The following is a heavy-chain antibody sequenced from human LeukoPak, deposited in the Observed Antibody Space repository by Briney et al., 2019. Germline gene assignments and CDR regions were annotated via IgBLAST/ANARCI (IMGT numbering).Heavy chain of an antibody. J-gene: IGHJ4*02. Sequence: GGSLRLSCAASGFTFANYAMSWGRQAPGKGLEWVAVIWSDGTTKNYADSVKGRFTISRDNSKNTLYLQMNSLRAEDTAVYYCATDRGLQPFDYWGQGTLVTVSS. CDR1: GFTFANYA. CDR3: ATDRGLQPFDY. D-gene: IGHD5-24*01. V-gene: IGHV3-33*08. CDR2: IWSDGTTK.